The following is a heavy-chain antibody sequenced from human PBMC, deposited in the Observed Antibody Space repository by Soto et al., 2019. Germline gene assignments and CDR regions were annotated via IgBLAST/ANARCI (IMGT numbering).Heavy chain of an antibody. J-gene: IGHJ3*02. D-gene: IGHD1-26*01. CDR1: GFTFSSYA. CDR2: ISSNGGST. CDR3: ARGWAAFDI. Sequence: GGSLRLSCAASGFTFSSYAMHWVRQAPGKGLEYVSAISSNGGSTYYANSVKGRFTISRDNSKNTLYLQMGSLRAEDMAVYYCARGWAAFDIWGQGTMVTVSS. V-gene: IGHV3-64*01.